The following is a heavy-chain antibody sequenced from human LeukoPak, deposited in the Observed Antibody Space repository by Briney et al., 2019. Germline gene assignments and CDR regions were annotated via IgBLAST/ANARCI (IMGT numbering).Heavy chain of an antibody. CDR1: GFTFSNYA. CDR3: ARVEGGEWFDP. J-gene: IGHJ5*02. D-gene: IGHD3-16*01. V-gene: IGHV3-23*01. Sequence: GGSLRLSCAASGFTFSNYAMSWVRQAPGKGLEWVSAISASGGSTFYADSVKGRFTISRDDSKNTLYLQMNSLRAEDTAVYYCARVEGGEWFDPWGQGTLVTVSS. CDR2: ISASGGST.